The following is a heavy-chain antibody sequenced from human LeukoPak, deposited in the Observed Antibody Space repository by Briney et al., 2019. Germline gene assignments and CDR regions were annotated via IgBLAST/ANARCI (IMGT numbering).Heavy chain of an antibody. CDR3: ARSLGDSTLVWFDP. J-gene: IGHJ5*02. Sequence: PGGSLRLSCAASGFTFSSYEMNWVRQAPGKGLEWVSSISSSSSYIYYADSVKGRFTISRDNAKNSLYLQMNSLRAEDTAVYYCARSLGDSTLVWFDPWGQGTLVTVSS. CDR1: GFTFSSYE. V-gene: IGHV3-21*01. CDR2: ISSSSSYI. D-gene: IGHD2-2*01.